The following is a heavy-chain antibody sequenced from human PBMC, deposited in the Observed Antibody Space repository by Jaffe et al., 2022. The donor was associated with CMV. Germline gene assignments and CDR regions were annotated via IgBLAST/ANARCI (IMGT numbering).Heavy chain of an antibody. CDR2: IYYSGST. D-gene: IGHD5-12*01. Sequence: QLQLQESGPGLVKPSETLSLTCTVSGGSISSSSYYWGWIRQPPGKGLEWIGSIYYSGSTYYNPSLKSRVTISVDTSKNQFSLKLSSVTAADTAVYYCARQAIVATIRLFDYWGQGTLVTVSS. CDR1: GGSISSSSYY. V-gene: IGHV4-39*01. J-gene: IGHJ4*02. CDR3: ARQAIVATIRLFDY.